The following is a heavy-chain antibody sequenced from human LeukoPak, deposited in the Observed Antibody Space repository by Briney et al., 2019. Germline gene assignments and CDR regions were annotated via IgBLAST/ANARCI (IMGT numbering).Heavy chain of an antibody. J-gene: IGHJ4*02. CDR1: GVTFSSYG. V-gene: IGHV3-30*03. CDR3: ARDLVRAVLDY. Sequence: GGSLRLSCAASGVTFSSYGMRWVREAPGKGLEWGSVISFDGSNKYCADSVKGRFTISRDNSKNTLYLQMNSLRAEDTDVYYCARDLVRAVLDYWGQGTLVTVSS. CDR2: ISFDGSNK. D-gene: IGHD2-2*01.